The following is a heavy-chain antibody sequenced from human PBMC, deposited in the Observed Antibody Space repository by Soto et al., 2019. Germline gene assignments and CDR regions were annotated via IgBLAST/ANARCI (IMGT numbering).Heavy chain of an antibody. V-gene: IGHV1-69*13. J-gene: IGHJ6*02. Sequence: SVKVSCKASGVTFSSYAISWVRQTPGQGLEWMGGIIPIFGTANYAQKFQGRVTITADESTSTAYMELSSLRSEDTAVYYCARGRSGNWNYFYYYYGMDVWGQGTTVTVSS. D-gene: IGHD1-7*01. CDR1: GVTFSSYA. CDR2: IIPIFGTA. CDR3: ARGRSGNWNYFYYYYGMDV.